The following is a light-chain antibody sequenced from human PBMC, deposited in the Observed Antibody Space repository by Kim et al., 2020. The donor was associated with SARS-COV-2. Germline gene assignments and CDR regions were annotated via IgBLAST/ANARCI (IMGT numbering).Light chain of an antibody. CDR1: QTLRSSNNRDF. CDR2: WAS. J-gene: IGKJ2*01. CDR3: QQYYSTSTYT. Sequence: DIVMTQYPDSLAVSLGERAVINCRSSQTLRSSNNRDFLAWYQKKVGQPPKLLISWASTRESGVPARFSGSGSGTDFTLTMSSLHPEDVAMYYCQQYYSTSTYTFGQGTKLEI. V-gene: IGKV4-1*01.